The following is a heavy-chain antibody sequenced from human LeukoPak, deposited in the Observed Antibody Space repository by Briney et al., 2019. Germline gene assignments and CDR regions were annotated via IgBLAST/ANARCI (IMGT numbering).Heavy chain of an antibody. CDR2: IKQDGSEK. D-gene: IGHD6-6*01. Sequence: GGSLRLSCAASGFTLSSYWMSWARQAPGKGLEWVANIKQDGSEKYYVDSVKGRFTISRDNAKNSLYLQMNSLRAEDTAVYYCARNPGSSAGYYYYYMDVWGKGTTVTVSS. J-gene: IGHJ6*03. CDR3: ARNPGSSAGYYYYYMDV. V-gene: IGHV3-7*01. CDR1: GFTLSSYW.